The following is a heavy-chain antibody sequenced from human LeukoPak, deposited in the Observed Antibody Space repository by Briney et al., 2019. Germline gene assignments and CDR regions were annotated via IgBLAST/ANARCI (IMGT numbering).Heavy chain of an antibody. D-gene: IGHD2-2*01. CDR2: TNPNSGNT. CDR1: GYTFTSYA. V-gene: IGHV1-8*01. CDR3: ASLYCSSTSCYDY. Sequence: ASVKVSCKASGYTFTSYAINWVRQATGQGLEWMGWTNPNSGNTGYAQKFQGRVTMTRNTSISTAYMELSSLRSEDTAVYYCASLYCSSTSCYDYWGQGTLVTVSS. J-gene: IGHJ4*02.